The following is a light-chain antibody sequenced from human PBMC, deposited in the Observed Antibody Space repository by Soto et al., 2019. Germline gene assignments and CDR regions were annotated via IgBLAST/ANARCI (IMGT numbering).Light chain of an antibody. CDR1: NSDIGGYNI. CDR3: TSYATGGTHV. J-gene: IGLJ1*01. CDR2: DVS. V-gene: IGLV2-14*01. Sequence: QSVLTQPASGSGSPGQSITLSCTGTNSDIGGYNIVSWYQQHPGKAPKLMIYDVSIRPSGVSDRFSGSKSANTASLTISGLQPEDEAVYYCTSYATGGTHVFGTGAKVTVL.